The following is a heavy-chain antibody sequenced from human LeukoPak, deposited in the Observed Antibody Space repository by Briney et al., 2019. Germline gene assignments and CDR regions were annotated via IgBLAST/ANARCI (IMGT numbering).Heavy chain of an antibody. CDR3: ARGIYGSGSYYSAAFDI. CDR1: GGSISRYY. D-gene: IGHD3-10*01. CDR2: IYYSGST. V-gene: IGHV4-59*01. J-gene: IGHJ3*02. Sequence: SETLSLTCTVSGGSISRYYWSWILQPPGKGLEWIGYIYYSGSTNYNPSLKSRVTISVDTSKNQFSLKLSSVTAADTAVYYCARGIYGSGSYYSAAFDIWGQGTMVTVSS.